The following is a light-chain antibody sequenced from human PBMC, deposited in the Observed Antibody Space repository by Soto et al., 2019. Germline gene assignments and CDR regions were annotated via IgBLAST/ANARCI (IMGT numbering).Light chain of an antibody. Sequence: DIQMTQSPSSLSASVGDRVTITCQASQDIRNHLNWYQQKPGKAPKLLIYDASNLETGVPSRFSGSGSGTDFTFTISGLQPEDFAAYYCQHYDNLTPITFGPGTKVDIK. J-gene: IGKJ3*01. CDR2: DAS. V-gene: IGKV1-33*01. CDR1: QDIRNH. CDR3: QHYDNLTPIT.